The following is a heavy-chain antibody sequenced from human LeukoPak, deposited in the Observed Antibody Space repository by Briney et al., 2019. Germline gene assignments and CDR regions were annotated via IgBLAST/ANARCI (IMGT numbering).Heavy chain of an antibody. CDR2: ISSSSSYI. CDR3: ARDLSNEDYYDSSGPDRGYYYYGMDV. CDR1: GFTFDNYA. V-gene: IGHV3-21*01. D-gene: IGHD3-22*01. J-gene: IGHJ6*02. Sequence: GGSLRLSCAASGFTFDNYAIHWVRQAPGKGLEWVSSISSSSSYIYYADSVKGRFTISRDNAKNSLYLQMNSLRAEDTAVYYCARDLSNEDYYDSSGPDRGYYYYGMDVWGQGTTVTVSS.